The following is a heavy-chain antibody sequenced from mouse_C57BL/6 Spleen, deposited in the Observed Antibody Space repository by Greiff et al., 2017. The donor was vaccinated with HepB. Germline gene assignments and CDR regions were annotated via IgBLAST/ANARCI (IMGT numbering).Heavy chain of an antibody. J-gene: IGHJ3*01. CDR1: GYTFTDYY. D-gene: IGHD2-1*01. CDR2: IYPGSGNT. V-gene: IGHV1-76*01. Sequence: QVQLQQSGAELVRPGASVKLSCKASGYTFTDYYINWVKQRPGQGLEWIARIYPGSGNTYYNEKFKGKATLTAEKSSSTAYMQLSSLTSEDSAVYYCARGDGNPFAYWGQGTLVTVSA. CDR3: ARGDGNPFAY.